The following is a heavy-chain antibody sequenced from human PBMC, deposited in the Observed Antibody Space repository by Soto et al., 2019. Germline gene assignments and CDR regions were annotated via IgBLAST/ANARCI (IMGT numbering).Heavy chain of an antibody. V-gene: IGHV3-30*18. CDR2: ISYDGSNK. D-gene: IGHD2-15*01. CDR3: AKVTDIVVVVAATLSVGMDV. Sequence: GGSLRLSCAASGVTFSSYGMHWVRQAPGKGLEWVAVISYDGSNKYYADSVKGRFTISRDNSKNTLYLQMNSLRAEDTAVYYCAKVTDIVVVVAATLSVGMDVWGQGTTVTVSS. J-gene: IGHJ6*02. CDR1: GVTFSSYG.